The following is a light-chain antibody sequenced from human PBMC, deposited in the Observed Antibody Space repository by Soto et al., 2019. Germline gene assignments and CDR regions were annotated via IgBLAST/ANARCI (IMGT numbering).Light chain of an antibody. CDR3: QQTNDSPWA. Sequence: DILMTQSPVSLSASVGDRVTLTCRASENIRNFLNWYQQHPGKAPTLLIDGTSTLQAGVPSRFSGSGSGTEFILTSSSLQPEDFASYFWQQTNDSPWAFGPGTKVEV. CDR2: GTS. CDR1: ENIRNF. V-gene: IGKV1-39*01. J-gene: IGKJ1*01.